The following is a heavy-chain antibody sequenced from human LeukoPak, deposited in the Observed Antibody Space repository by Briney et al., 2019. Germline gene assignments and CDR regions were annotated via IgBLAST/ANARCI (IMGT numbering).Heavy chain of an antibody. CDR3: ARVSNCSSTSCPND. V-gene: IGHV3-7*01. CDR2: IKGDGSHR. Sequence: GGSLKLSCTASGFTFSDHWMTWVRQAPGKGLEWVATIKGDGSHRSYGDSVRGRFTISRDNAKNSLYLQMNSLRAEDTAVYYCARVSNCSSTSCPNDWGQGTLVTVSS. J-gene: IGHJ4*02. D-gene: IGHD2-2*01. CDR1: GFTFSDHW.